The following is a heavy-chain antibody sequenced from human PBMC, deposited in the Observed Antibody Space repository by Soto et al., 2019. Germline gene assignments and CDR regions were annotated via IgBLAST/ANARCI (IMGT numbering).Heavy chain of an antibody. CDR1: GFTFSNYG. Sequence: QVQLVESGGGVVQPGRSLRLSCAAAGFTFSNYGMHWVRQAPGKALEWVAVILNDGSNRYHADSVKDRFTISRDNSKNMLYLQMNSLIAVDTAVYYCARDDEYSGNGMDVWGQGTTVTVS. J-gene: IGHJ6*02. V-gene: IGHV3-33*05. D-gene: IGHD3-10*01. CDR2: ILNDGSNR. CDR3: ARDDEYSGNGMDV.